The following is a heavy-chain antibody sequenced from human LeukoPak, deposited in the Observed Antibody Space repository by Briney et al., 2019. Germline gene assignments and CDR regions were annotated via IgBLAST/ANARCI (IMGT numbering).Heavy chain of an antibody. CDR2: ISSGGSTI. J-gene: IGHJ4*02. V-gene: IGHV3-48*03. D-gene: IGHD3-10*01. CDR1: EFTFSNYE. CDR3: ARDPNYGSGSYADY. Sequence: GGSLRLSCAASEFTFSNYEMNWVRQAPGKGREWVSYISSGGSTIYYADSVKDRFTISRDNAKNSLYLQMNSLSADDTAVYYCARDPNYGSGSYADYWRQGTLLTVSS.